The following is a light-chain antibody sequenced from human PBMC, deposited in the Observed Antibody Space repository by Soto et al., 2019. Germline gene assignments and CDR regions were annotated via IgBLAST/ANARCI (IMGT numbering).Light chain of an antibody. CDR1: SSDVGGYNY. Sequence: QSVLTQPASVSGSPGQSITISCTGTSSDVGGYNYVSWYQQHPGKAPKLMIYEVSNRPSGVSNRFSGSKSGNTASLTISGLQAEDEADYYCSSYTSSSPYEVFGGGTKLTVL. CDR2: EVS. V-gene: IGLV2-14*01. CDR3: SSYTSSSPYEV. J-gene: IGLJ2*01.